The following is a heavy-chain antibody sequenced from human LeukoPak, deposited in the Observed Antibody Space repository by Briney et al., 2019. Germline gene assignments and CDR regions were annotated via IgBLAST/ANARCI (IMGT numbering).Heavy chain of an antibody. J-gene: IGHJ4*02. CDR3: ARGRRSSGYYVYYFDY. CDR2: INHSGST. CDR1: GGSFSGYY. D-gene: IGHD3-22*01. Sequence: SETLSLTCAVYGGSFSGYYWSWIRQPPGKGLEWIGEINHSGSTNYNPSLKSRVTISVDTSKNQFSLKLSSVTAADTAVYYCARGRRSSGYYVYYFDYWGQGTLVTVSS. V-gene: IGHV4-34*01.